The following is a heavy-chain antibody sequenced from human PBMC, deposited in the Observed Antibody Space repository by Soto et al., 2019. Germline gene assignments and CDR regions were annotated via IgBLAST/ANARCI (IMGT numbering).Heavy chain of an antibody. CDR3: ARDQPRYDSGSYFSLDV. V-gene: IGHV3-48*01. Sequence: EVQLVESGGGLVQAGGSLRLSCAASGFTFSTYGLNWVRQAPGKGLEWLSFISSSTSSIYYADSVKGRFTISRDNAQSSLHLKMNSRRAEDTAVYYCARDQPRYDSGSYFSLDVWGKGTTVTVPS. CDR1: GFTFSTYG. CDR2: ISSSTSSI. D-gene: IGHD3-10*01. J-gene: IGHJ6*04.